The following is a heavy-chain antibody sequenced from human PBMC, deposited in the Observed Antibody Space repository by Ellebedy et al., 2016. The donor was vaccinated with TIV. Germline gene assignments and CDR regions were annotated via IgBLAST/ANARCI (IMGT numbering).Heavy chain of an antibody. CDR2: INQDGGQK. Sequence: GGSLRLSCAASGFSFRSYWMSWVRQAPGKGLEWVANINQDGGQKYYVDSVKGRFAISRDNAKNSLYLQTNSLRAEDTAVYYCARDGSYGDYLSPAHAFEIWGQGTMVTVSS. CDR1: GFSFRSYW. J-gene: IGHJ3*02. V-gene: IGHV3-7*01. CDR3: ARDGSYGDYLSPAHAFEI. D-gene: IGHD4-17*01.